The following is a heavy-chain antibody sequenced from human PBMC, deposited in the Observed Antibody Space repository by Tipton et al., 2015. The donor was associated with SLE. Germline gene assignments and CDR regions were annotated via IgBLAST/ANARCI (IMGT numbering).Heavy chain of an antibody. D-gene: IGHD6-13*01. CDR1: GGSISSHY. J-gene: IGHJ4*02. V-gene: IGHV4-59*11. Sequence: LRLSCTVSGGSISSHYWSWIRQPPGKGLEWIGYIYYSGNTNYNPSLKSRVTISVDTPKNQFSLKLSSVTAADTAVYYCARYSSSFENFDYWGQGTLVTVSS. CDR3: ARYSSSFENFDY. CDR2: IYYSGNT.